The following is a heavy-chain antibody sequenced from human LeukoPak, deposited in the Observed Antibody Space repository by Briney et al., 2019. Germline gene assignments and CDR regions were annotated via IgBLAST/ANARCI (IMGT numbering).Heavy chain of an antibody. D-gene: IGHD1-26*01. V-gene: IGHV3-7*01. CDR2: IKQDGSEK. CDR1: GFTFSSYW. CDR3: ARGMSGSYSYFDY. Sequence: GGSLRLSCAASGFTFSSYWMSWVHQAPGKGLEWVANIKQDGSEKYYVDSVKGRFTISRDNAKNSLYLQMNSLRAEDTAVYYCARGMSGSYSYFDYWGQGTLVTVSS. J-gene: IGHJ4*02.